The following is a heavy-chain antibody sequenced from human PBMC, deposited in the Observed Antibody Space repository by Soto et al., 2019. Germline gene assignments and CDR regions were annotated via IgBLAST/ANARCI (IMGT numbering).Heavy chain of an antibody. Sequence: QITLNESGPTQVKPRQTLTLNCTFSGFSLTTSGVGVGWIRQSPGKAPEWLALIYWDDDKRYSPSLKSRLTITKDTSKIQVVLTMADLYPAETATYFCAHIVLRTVFGLVTTTEIYFDFWGQGSPVADSS. J-gene: IGHJ4*02. CDR1: GFSLTTSGVG. CDR2: IYWDDDK. D-gene: IGHD3-3*01. V-gene: IGHV2-5*02. CDR3: AHIVLRTVFGLVTTTEIYFDF.